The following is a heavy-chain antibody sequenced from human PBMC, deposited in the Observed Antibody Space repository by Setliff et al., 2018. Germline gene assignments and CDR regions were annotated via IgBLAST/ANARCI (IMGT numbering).Heavy chain of an antibody. Sequence: PSETLSLTCSVSSSSITSAYSWARIRQTPGKGLEWIGTLHPSEGPSYNPSLRSRVTLSQDTSYNQFSLNLNSVTAADAAVYYCATMMSTGVGGRGYLVNWGQGTLVTVSS. CDR3: ATMMSTGVGGRGYLVN. J-gene: IGHJ4*02. V-gene: IGHV4-38-2*02. CDR1: SSSITSAYS. D-gene: IGHD2-15*01. CDR2: LHPSEGP.